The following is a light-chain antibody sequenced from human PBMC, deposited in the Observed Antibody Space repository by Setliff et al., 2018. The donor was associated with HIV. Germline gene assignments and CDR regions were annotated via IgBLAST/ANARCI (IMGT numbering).Light chain of an antibody. CDR2: DVT. V-gene: IGLV2-14*01. J-gene: IGLJ1*01. Sequence: QSALTQPASVSGSPGQSITISCAGTSSDVGASNYVSWYQQHPGKAPKLIIYDVTQRPSGVSGRFSASKSGNTASLTISGLQADDGADYYCSSYSRTTLHVFGTGTKVTVL. CDR3: SSYSRTTLHV. CDR1: SSDVGASNY.